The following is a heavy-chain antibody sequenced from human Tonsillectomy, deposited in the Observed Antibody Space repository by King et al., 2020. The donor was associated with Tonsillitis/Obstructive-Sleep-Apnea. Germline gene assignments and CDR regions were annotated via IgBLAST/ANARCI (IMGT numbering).Heavy chain of an antibody. J-gene: IGHJ6*03. D-gene: IGHD6-13*01. CDR3: ANNGIAAAGQHYYYYMDV. V-gene: IGHV3-23*04. Sequence: VQLVESGGGLVQPGGSLRLACAASRFTFSSYAMSWVRQAPGKGLEWVSAISGSGGSTYYADSVKGRLTISRDNSKNTLYLQMNSLRAEDTAVYYWANNGIAAAGQHYYYYMDVWGKGTTVTVSS. CDR1: RFTFSSYA. CDR2: ISGSGGST.